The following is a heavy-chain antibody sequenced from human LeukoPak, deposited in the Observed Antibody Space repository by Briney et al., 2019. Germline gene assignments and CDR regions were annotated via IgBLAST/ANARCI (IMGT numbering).Heavy chain of an antibody. CDR3: ARSLERDYHGSGYYMNNWFDP. J-gene: IGHJ5*02. Sequence: GGPLRLSCAASGFTLSNYGMHWVRQAPGKGLEWVAVIWYDGSNKYYADSVKGRFTISRDSSKNTLYLQMNSLRGEDTAVYYCARSLERDYHGSGYYMNNWFDPWGQGTLVTVSS. CDR2: IWYDGSNK. V-gene: IGHV3-33*01. CDR1: GFTLSNYG. D-gene: IGHD3-3*01.